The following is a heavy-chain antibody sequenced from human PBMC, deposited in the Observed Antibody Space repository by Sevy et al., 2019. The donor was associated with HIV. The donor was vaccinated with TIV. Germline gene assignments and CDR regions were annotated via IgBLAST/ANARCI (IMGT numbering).Heavy chain of an antibody. CDR2: FDPEDGET. CDR1: GYTLTKLS. J-gene: IGHJ4*02. D-gene: IGHD3-22*01. Sequence: ASVKVSCKVSGYTLTKLSMHWVRQGPGKGLEWMGSFDPEDGETIYAQKFQGRVTMTEDKSTDTANMELRSLKSEDTAVYYCAKTKDYYESSGSPFDYWGQGTLVTVSS. CDR3: AKTKDYYESSGSPFDY. V-gene: IGHV1-24*01.